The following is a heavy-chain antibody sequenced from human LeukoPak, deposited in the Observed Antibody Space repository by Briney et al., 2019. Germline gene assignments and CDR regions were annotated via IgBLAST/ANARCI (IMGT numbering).Heavy chain of an antibody. D-gene: IGHD2-2*02. V-gene: IGHV1-2*02. CDR3: ARDVTYCSSTSCYKWFDP. CDR2: INPNSGGT. J-gene: IGHJ5*02. Sequence: ASVKVSCKASGYTFTGYYMHWVRQAPGQGLEWMGWINPNSGGTNYAQKFQGRVTMTRDTSISTAYMELSRLRSDDTAVYYCARDVTYCSSTSCYKWFDPWGQGTLVTVSS. CDR1: GYTFTGYY.